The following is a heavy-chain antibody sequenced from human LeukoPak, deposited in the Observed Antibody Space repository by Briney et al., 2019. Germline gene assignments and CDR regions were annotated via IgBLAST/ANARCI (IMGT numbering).Heavy chain of an antibody. Sequence: SETLSLTCTVSGGSISSYYCSWIRQPPGKGLEWIGYIYYSGSTNYNPSLKSRVTISVDTSKNQFSLKLSSVTAADTAVYYCARDIAAAGNNWFDPWGQGTLVTVSS. CDR2: IYYSGST. V-gene: IGHV4-59*01. D-gene: IGHD6-13*01. CDR3: ARDIAAAGNNWFDP. J-gene: IGHJ5*02. CDR1: GGSISSYY.